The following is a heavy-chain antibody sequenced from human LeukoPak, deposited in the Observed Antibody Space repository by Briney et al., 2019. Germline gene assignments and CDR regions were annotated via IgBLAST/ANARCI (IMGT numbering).Heavy chain of an antibody. CDR3: ATGGIIAAAHSWFDP. J-gene: IGHJ5*02. V-gene: IGHV1-46*01. D-gene: IGHD6-13*01. CDR1: GYTFTSYY. CDR2: INPSGGST. Sequence: ASVKVSCKASGYTFTSYYMHWVRQAPGQGLEWMGIINPSGGSTSYAQKFQGRVTMTRDMSTSTAYMELSSLRSEDTAVYYCATGGIIAAAHSWFDPWGQGTLVTVSS.